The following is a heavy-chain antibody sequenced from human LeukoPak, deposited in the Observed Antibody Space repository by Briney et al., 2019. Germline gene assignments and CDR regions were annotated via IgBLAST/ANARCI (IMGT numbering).Heavy chain of an antibody. Sequence: PGGSLRLSCAASGFTFSSYAMSWVRQAPGKGLEWVSLISGSTGSTYYADSVKGRFSISRDNSKNTAYLQMNSLRVEDTAVYCAKGPVSAIVGATTLDYWGQGPLVTVT. CDR2: ISGSTGST. V-gene: IGHV3-23*01. J-gene: IGHJ4*02. CDR1: GFTFSSYA. D-gene: IGHD1-26*01. CDR3: AKGPVSAIVGATTLDY.